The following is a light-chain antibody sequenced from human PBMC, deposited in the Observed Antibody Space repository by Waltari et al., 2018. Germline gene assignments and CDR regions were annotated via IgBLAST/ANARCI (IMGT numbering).Light chain of an antibody. V-gene: IGKV1-5*03. J-gene: IGKJ4*01. CDR1: QTIRQW. CDR2: MAS. CDR3: QQYSSVPLT. Sequence: DIQMTQSPSALPASVGDRVIITCRASQTIRQWLAWYQQKPGEAPNLLIYMASTLERGVPSRFSGSGDGTEFTLTISSVRPDDFGTYYCQQYSSVPLTFGGGTKVEIK.